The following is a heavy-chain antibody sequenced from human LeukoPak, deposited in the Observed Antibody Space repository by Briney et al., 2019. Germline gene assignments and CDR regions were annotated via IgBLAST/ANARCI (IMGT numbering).Heavy chain of an antibody. Sequence: PGGSLRLSCAASGFTFSSYGMHWVRQAPGNGLEWVAVIWFDGRYKYYADSVKGRFTISRDNSKNTLYLQMSSLRAEDTAVYFCARDPSGGSYYYGMDVWGQGTTVTVSS. J-gene: IGHJ6*02. CDR3: ARDPSGGSYYYGMDV. V-gene: IGHV3-33*01. D-gene: IGHD2-15*01. CDR1: GFTFSSYG. CDR2: IWFDGRYK.